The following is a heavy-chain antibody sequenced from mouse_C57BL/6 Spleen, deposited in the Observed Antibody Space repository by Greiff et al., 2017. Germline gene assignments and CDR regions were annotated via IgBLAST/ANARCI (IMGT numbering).Heavy chain of an antibody. J-gene: IGHJ4*01. Sequence: VKLQESGPELVKPGASVKISCKASGYSFTSYYIHWVNQRPGQGLEWIGWIYPGSGNTKYNEKFKGKATLTADTSSSTAYMQLSSLTSEDSAVYYCARCDYDPYAMDYWGQGTSVTVSS. CDR3: ARCDYDPYAMDY. CDR2: IYPGSGNT. D-gene: IGHD2-4*01. V-gene: IGHV1-66*01. CDR1: GYSFTSYY.